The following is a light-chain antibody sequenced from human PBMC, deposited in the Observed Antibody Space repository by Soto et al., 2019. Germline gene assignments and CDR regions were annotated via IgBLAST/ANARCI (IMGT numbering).Light chain of an antibody. V-gene: IGKV1-27*01. CDR3: QKYNNVPVT. CDR2: GAS. J-gene: IGKJ4*01. Sequence: DIQMTQSPSSLSASVGDRATITCRASQGISNFLAWYQQKPGKVPKLLIYGASTLQSGVASRFSGSGSGTDFTLTISSLQPEDVASYYCQKYNNVPVTFGGGTKVEIK. CDR1: QGISNF.